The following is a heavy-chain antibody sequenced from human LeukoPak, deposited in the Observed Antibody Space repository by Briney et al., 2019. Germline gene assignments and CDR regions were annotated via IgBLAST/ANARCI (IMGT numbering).Heavy chain of an antibody. CDR1: GASIGSFY. D-gene: IGHD6-13*01. CDR2: LYNGGDT. V-gene: IGHV4-4*07. Sequence: RASETLSLTCTVSGASIGSFYWVWIRQPGGKGLEWIGRLYNGGDTNYSPSLRSRVTMPVDTSKNQFSLKLKSVTAADTAVYYCARGVEASGVGFYAFDIWGQGTMVTVSS. CDR3: ARGVEASGVGFYAFDI. J-gene: IGHJ3*02.